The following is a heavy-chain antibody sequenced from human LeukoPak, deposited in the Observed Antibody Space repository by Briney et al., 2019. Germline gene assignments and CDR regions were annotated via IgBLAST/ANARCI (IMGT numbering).Heavy chain of an antibody. D-gene: IGHD2-15*01. Sequence: GASVKVSCKASGGTFSSYAISWVRQAPGQGLEWMGGIIPIFGTANYAQKFQGRVTITADKSTSTAYMELSSLRSEDTAVYYCASLENYCSGGSCREYYFDYWGQGTLVTVSS. V-gene: IGHV1-69*06. CDR1: GGTFSSYA. J-gene: IGHJ4*02. CDR2: IIPIFGTA. CDR3: ASLENYCSGGSCREYYFDY.